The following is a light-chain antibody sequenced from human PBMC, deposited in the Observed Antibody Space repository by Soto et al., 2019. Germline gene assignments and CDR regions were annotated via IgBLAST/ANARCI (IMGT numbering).Light chain of an antibody. Sequence: QSVLTQPPSASGTPGQRVTISCSGSSSNIGSNYVYWYKQLPGTAPKLLIYRNNQRPSGVPDRFSGSKSGTSASLAISGLRSGDEADYYWAAWDDSLSGVVLGGGTKLPVL. CDR3: AAWDDSLSGVV. V-gene: IGLV1-47*01. CDR2: RNN. CDR1: SSNIGSNY. J-gene: IGLJ2*01.